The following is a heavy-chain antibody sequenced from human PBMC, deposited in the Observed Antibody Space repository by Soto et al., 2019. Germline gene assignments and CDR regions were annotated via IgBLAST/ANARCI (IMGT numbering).Heavy chain of an antibody. CDR1: GYTFTSYG. Sequence: GASVKVSCKASGYTFTSYGISWVRQAPGQGLEWMGWISAYNGNTNYAQKLQGRVTMTTDTSTSTAYMELRSLRSDDTAVYYCARGQRGIAVAWDNWFDPWGQGTLVTVSS. CDR3: ARGQRGIAVAWDNWFDP. CDR2: ISAYNGNT. V-gene: IGHV1-18*01. J-gene: IGHJ5*02. D-gene: IGHD6-19*01.